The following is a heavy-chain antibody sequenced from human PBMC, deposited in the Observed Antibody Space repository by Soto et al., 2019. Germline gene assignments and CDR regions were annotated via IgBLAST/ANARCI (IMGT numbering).Heavy chain of an antibody. J-gene: IGHJ6*02. V-gene: IGHV4-4*02. CDR1: GGSISSSNW. CDR3: ARVSGSYYYGMDV. Sequence: QVQLQESGPGLVKPSGTLSLTCAVSGGSISSSNWWSWVRQPPGKGLEWIGEIYHSGSTNYNPSLTSRATXSXDXXKNQFSLKLSSVTAADTAVYYCARVSGSYYYGMDVWGQGTTVTVSS. D-gene: IGHD1-26*01. CDR2: IYHSGST.